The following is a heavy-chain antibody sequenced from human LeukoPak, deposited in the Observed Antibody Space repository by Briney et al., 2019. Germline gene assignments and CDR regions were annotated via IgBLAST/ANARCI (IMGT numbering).Heavy chain of an antibody. Sequence: PSETLSLTCTVSGGSISSGSYYWSWIRQPAGKGLEWIGRIYTSGSTNYNPSLKSRVTISVDTSENQFSLKLSSVTAADTAVYYCARGTRGGFDPWGQGTLVTVSS. CDR3: ARGTRGGFDP. V-gene: IGHV4-61*02. D-gene: IGHD3-10*01. CDR1: GGSISSGSYY. CDR2: IYTSGST. J-gene: IGHJ5*02.